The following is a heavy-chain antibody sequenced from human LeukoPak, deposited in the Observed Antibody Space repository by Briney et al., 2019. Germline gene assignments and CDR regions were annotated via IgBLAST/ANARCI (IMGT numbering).Heavy chain of an antibody. CDR3: AKAIIAAAGIHEKYYYYMDV. CDR2: ISAYNGNT. CDR1: GYTFTSYG. D-gene: IGHD6-13*01. V-gene: IGHV1-18*01. Sequence: GSVKVSCKASGYTFTSYGISWVRQAPGQGLEWMGWISAYNGNTNYAQKLQGRVTMTTDTSTSTAYMELRSLRSDDTAVYYCAKAIIAAAGIHEKYYYYMDVWGKGTTVTISS. J-gene: IGHJ6*03.